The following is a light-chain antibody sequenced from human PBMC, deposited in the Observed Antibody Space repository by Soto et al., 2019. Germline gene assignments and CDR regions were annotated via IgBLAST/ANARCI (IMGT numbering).Light chain of an antibody. CDR2: DAS. CDR3: QQNKDWPGT. CDR1: QSVSTY. Sequence: EIVMTQSPATLSVSPGERATLSCRASQSVSTYLAWYQQKPGQAPRLLIYDASTRATGIPVRFSGSGSGTEFTLTISSLQSEDVGIYYCQQNKDWPGTFGQGTRWISN. J-gene: IGKJ1*01. V-gene: IGKV3-15*01.